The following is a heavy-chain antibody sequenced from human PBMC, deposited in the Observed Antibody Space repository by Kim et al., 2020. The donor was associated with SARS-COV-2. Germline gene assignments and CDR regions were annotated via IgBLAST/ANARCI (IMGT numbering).Heavy chain of an antibody. CDR2: INAGNGNT. CDR3: ARDSRITIFGVVSYYYYYMDV. Sequence: ASVKFSCKASGYTFTSYAMHWVRQAPGQRLEWMGWINAGNGNTKYSQKFQGRVTITRDTSASTAYMELSSLRSEDTAVYYCARDSRITIFGVVSYYYYYMDVWGKGTTVTVSS. J-gene: IGHJ6*03. CDR1: GYTFTSYA. D-gene: IGHD3-3*01. V-gene: IGHV1-3*01.